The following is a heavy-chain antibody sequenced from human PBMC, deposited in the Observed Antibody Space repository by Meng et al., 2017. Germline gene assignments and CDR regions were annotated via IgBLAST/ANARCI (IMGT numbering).Heavy chain of an antibody. CDR2: INHSGST. CDR1: GVSFSGYY. D-gene: IGHD5-18*01. Sequence: QGQLQQWGAGLLTPSETLSLTCAVYGVSFSGYYWSWIRQPPGKGLEWIGEINHSGSTNYNPSLKSRVTISVDTSKNQFSLKLSSVTAADTAVYYCASSGYSYGYRFDYWGQGTLVTVSS. V-gene: IGHV4-34*01. CDR3: ASSGYSYGYRFDY. J-gene: IGHJ4*02.